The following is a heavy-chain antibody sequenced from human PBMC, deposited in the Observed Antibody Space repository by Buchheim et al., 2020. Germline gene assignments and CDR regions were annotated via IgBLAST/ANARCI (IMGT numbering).Heavy chain of an antibody. J-gene: IGHJ4*02. CDR3: TTDRGITVRPLFDS. CDR1: GLSFTDAW. CDR2: VKSRKDGGTK. D-gene: IGHD1-20*01. V-gene: IGHV3-15*01. Sequence: EVQVVESGGGLVKPGGSLRLSCAASGLSFTDAWMGWVRQAPGKGLEWVGRVKSRKDGGTKEYAARVKGRFTISTDDSKTTVYLQMNRLTMEDAGLYYCTTDRGITVRPLFDSWGQGTL.